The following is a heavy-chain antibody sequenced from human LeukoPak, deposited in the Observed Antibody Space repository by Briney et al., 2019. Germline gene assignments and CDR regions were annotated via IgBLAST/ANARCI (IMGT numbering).Heavy chain of an antibody. J-gene: IGHJ4*02. Sequence: PSETLSLTCTVSGGSISSSSYYWGWIRQPPGKGLEWIGSIYYSGTTFYNPSLKSRLTISVDTSRDQFSLKLSSVTVADTAVYYCASYGSGNYRFFDSWGQGTLVTVSS. D-gene: IGHD3-10*01. CDR2: IYYSGTT. V-gene: IGHV4-39*01. CDR3: ASYGSGNYRFFDS. CDR1: GGSISSSSYY.